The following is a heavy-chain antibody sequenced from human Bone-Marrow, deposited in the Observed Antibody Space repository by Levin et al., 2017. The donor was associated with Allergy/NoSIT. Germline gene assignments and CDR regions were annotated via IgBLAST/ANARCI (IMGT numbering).Heavy chain of an antibody. CDR3: AKVANDGNYGYYYGLDV. J-gene: IGHJ6*02. CDR1: GFTFSSYW. Sequence: GGSLRLSCGGSGFTFSSYWMHWVRHAPGKWLVWVSRINGDGISTAYADSVKGRFTISRDNAKNTLYLEMNSLRAEDSAVYYCAKVANDGNYGYYYGLDVWGQGTTVTVSS. D-gene: IGHD3-10*01. CDR2: INGDGIST. V-gene: IGHV3-74*01.